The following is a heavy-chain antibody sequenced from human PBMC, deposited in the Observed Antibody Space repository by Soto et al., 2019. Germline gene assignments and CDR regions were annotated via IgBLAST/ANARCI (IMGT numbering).Heavy chain of an antibody. CDR1: GGSISSGGYS. CDR3: ARGPPNSI. D-gene: IGHD3-22*01. CDR2: IYHSGST. J-gene: IGHJ4*02. Sequence: SETLSLTCAVSGGSISSGGYSWSWIRQPPGKGLEWIGYIYHSGSTYYNPSLKSRVTISVDRSKNQFSLKLSSVTAADTAVYYCARGPPNSIWGQGTQVTVSS. V-gene: IGHV4-30-2*01.